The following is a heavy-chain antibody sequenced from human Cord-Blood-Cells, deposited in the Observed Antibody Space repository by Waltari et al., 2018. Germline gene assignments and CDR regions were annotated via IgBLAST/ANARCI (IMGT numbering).Heavy chain of an antibody. Sequence: QVQLQQWGAGLLKPSETLSLTCAVYGGSFSGYYWSWIRQPPGKGLGWIGESNHRGSPTNPPSLKSRVTISVDTSKNPFSLKLSSVTAADTAVYYCARGGEQLIYWYFDLWGRGTLVTVSS. V-gene: IGHV4-34*01. CDR3: ARGGEQLIYWYFDL. CDR2: SNHRGSP. J-gene: IGHJ2*01. CDR1: GGSFSGYY. D-gene: IGHD6-6*01.